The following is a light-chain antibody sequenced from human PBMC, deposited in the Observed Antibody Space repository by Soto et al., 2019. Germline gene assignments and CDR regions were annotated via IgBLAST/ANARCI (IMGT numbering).Light chain of an antibody. J-gene: IGKJ1*01. CDR1: QRVSSN. Sequence: EIVMTQSPATLSVSPGERATLSCRASQRVSSNLAWYQQKPGQAPRLLIYGASTRATGIPARFSGSGSGTEFTLTISSLQSVDFAVYYCQQYNNWPRTFGQGTKVDIK. CDR3: QQYNNWPRT. V-gene: IGKV3-15*01. CDR2: GAS.